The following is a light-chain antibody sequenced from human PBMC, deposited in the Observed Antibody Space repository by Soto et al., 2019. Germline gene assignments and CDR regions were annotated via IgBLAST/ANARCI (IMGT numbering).Light chain of an antibody. Sequence: SPATLSGSPGDSAPLSCRASQSVRSTSLAWYQQKPGQAPRLLIYGASSRATGIPDRFSGSGSGTDFTLTISSLEPEDFAVYYCQQYGSSLLTFGPVTKVDIK. CDR3: QQYGSSLLT. CDR1: QSVRSTS. CDR2: GAS. V-gene: IGKV3-20*01. J-gene: IGKJ3*01.